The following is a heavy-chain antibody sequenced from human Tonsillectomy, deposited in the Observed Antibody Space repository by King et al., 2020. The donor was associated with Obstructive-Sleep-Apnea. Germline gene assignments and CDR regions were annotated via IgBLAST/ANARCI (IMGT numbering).Heavy chain of an antibody. Sequence: VQLVESGGGLAQPGRSLRLSCAASGFTFEDYAMNWVRQAPGKGLEGVSGFSWNSGTIGCADSVKGRFTISRDNAKKSLYLQMNSLRAEDTASYYCAKDIDSPVWCGMDVWGQGTTVTGSS. D-gene: IGHD4/OR15-4a*01. CDR2: FSWNSGTI. J-gene: IGHJ6*02. CDR1: GFTFEDYA. CDR3: AKDIDSPVWCGMDV. V-gene: IGHV3-9*01.